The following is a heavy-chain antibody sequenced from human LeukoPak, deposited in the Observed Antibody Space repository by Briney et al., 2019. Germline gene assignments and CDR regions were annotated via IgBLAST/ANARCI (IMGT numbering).Heavy chain of an antibody. J-gene: IGHJ6*02. D-gene: IGHD1-26*01. V-gene: IGHV1-69*04. CDR3: AGGRATRRLVDQGTPSRDV. CDR2: ITPILGIA. CDR1: GGTFSSYA. Sequence: SVKVSCKASGGTFSSYAISWVRQAPGQGLEWMGRITPILGIANYAQKFQGRVTITADKSTSTAYMELSSLRSEDTAVYYCAGGRATRRLVDQGTPSRDVWGQGTTVTVSS.